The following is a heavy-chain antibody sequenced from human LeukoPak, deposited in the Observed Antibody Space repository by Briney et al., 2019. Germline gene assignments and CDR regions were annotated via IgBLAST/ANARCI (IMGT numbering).Heavy chain of an antibody. D-gene: IGHD4-23*01. J-gene: IGHJ4*02. V-gene: IGHV4-39*01. CDR3: ARHQTYGGSLFDY. Sequence: SETLSLTCAVYGGSSSGYYWGWIRQPPGKGLEWIGSIYYSGSTYYNPSLKSRVTISVDTSKNQFSLKLSSVTAADTAVYYCARHQTYGGSLFDYWGQGTLVTVSS. CDR1: GGSSSGYY. CDR2: IYYSGST.